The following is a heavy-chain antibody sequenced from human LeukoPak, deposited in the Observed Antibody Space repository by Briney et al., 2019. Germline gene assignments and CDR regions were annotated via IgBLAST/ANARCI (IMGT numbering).Heavy chain of an antibody. Sequence: PGGSLRLSCAASGFTFSSHAMHWVRQAPGKGLEWASFISYNGSTKTYADSVKGRFTTSRDISLHLQMNSLRVEDTAVYYCVRNNNNDYWGQGTLVTVSS. CDR2: ISYNGSTK. J-gene: IGHJ4*02. CDR1: GFTFSSHA. V-gene: IGHV3-30*02. CDR3: VRNNNNDY. D-gene: IGHD2/OR15-2a*01.